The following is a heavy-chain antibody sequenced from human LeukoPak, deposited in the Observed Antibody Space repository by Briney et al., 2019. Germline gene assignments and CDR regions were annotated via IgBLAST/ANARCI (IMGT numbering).Heavy chain of an antibody. CDR2: ISDGSGST. D-gene: IGHD1-26*01. J-gene: IGHJ4*02. V-gene: IGHV3-23*01. Sequence: GGSLRLSCAASGFTFSSYAMSWVRQAPGKGLEWVSAISDGSGSTYYADSVKGRFTISRDDSKNTLYLQMNSLRAEDTAVYYCAKDGIEWELLDYWGQGTLVTVSS. CDR1: GFTFSSYA. CDR3: AKDGIEWELLDY.